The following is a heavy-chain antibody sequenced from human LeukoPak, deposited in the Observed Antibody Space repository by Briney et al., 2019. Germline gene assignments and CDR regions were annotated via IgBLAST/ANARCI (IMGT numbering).Heavy chain of an antibody. V-gene: IGHV4-59*01. D-gene: IGHD1-26*01. Sequence: SETLSLTCTVSGGSISSYYWSWIRQPPGKGLEWIGYIYYSGSTNYNPSLKSRVTISVDTSKNQFSLKLSSVTAADTAVYYCARSRLRGSYDNWFDPWGQGTLVTVSS. CDR2: IYYSGST. J-gene: IGHJ5*02. CDR3: ARSRLRGSYDNWFDP. CDR1: GGSISSYY.